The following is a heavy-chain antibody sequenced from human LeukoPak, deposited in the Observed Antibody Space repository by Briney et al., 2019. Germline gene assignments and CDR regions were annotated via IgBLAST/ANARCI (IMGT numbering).Heavy chain of an antibody. CDR3: ARSRVRELLYDY. CDR1: GGSISSTTCY. Sequence: SETLSLTCTVSGGSISSTTCYWGWVRQPPGKGLEWIGEIYHSGSTNYNPSLKSRVTISVDKSKNQFSLKLSSVTAADTAVYYCARSRVRELLYDYWGQGTLVTVSS. CDR2: IYHSGST. D-gene: IGHD1-7*01. J-gene: IGHJ4*02. V-gene: IGHV4-39*07.